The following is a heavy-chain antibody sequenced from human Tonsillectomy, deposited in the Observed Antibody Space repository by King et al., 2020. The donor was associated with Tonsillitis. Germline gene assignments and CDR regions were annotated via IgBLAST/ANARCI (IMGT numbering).Heavy chain of an antibody. CDR1: GGSGSSGSYY. D-gene: IGHD3-9*01. Sequence: VQLQESGPGLVKPSETLFLTCTVSGGSGSSGSYYWTWIRQPPGKGLEWSGDIYDSGSANNNPSLKIRVTISVDTSKKFSLKLASVTAADTAVYYCARVSAGYDAFDIWGQGTMVTVSS. V-gene: IGHV4-61*01. CDR3: ARVSAGYDAFDI. CDR2: IYDSGSA. J-gene: IGHJ3*02.